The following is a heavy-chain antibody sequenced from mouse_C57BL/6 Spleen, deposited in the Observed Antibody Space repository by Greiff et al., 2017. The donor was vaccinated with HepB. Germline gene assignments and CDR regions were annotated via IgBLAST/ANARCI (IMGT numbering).Heavy chain of an antibody. V-gene: IGHV14-1*01. D-gene: IGHD1-1*01. Sequence: EVQLQQSGAELVRPGASVKLSCTASGFNIKDYYMHWVKQRPEQGLEWIGRIDPEDGDTEYAPKFRGKATMTADTSSNTAYLQLSSLTSEDTAVYYCSTHYYGSSYDWYFDVWGTGTTVTVSA. CDR2: IDPEDGDT. CDR1: GFNIKDYY. J-gene: IGHJ1*03. CDR3: STHYYGSSYDWYFDV.